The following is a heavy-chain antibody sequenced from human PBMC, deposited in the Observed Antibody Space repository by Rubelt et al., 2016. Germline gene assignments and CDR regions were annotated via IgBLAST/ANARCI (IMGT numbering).Heavy chain of an antibody. D-gene: IGHD2-15*01. Sequence: QVQLVQSGAEVKKPGASVKVSCKVSGYTLPELSMHWVRQAPGKGLEWMGGFDPEDGEPIYARKFQGRGTMTEDTSTDTAYMELGSLRSEDTAVYYCATVSCSGGSCYSLSLGYWGQGTLVTVSS. CDR1: GYTLPELS. J-gene: IGHJ4*02. CDR3: ATVSCSGGSCYSLSLGY. CDR2: FDPEDGEP. V-gene: IGHV1-24*01.